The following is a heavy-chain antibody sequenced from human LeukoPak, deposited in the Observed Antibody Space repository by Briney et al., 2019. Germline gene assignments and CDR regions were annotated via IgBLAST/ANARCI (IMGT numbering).Heavy chain of an antibody. D-gene: IGHD2-2*02. V-gene: IGHV3-15*01. CDR3: ATDVYLSGLYDY. Sequence: GGSLRLSCAASGFTFSNAWMSWVRQAPGKGLEGVGRIKSKTDGGTTDYAAPVKGRFTISRDESKNTLYLQMSSLKIEDTAVYYCATDVYLSGLYDYWGQGTLVTVSS. J-gene: IGHJ4*02. CDR1: GFTFSNAW. CDR2: IKSKTDGGTT.